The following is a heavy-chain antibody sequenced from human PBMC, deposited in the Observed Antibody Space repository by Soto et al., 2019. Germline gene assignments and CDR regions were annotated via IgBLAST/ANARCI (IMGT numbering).Heavy chain of an antibody. D-gene: IGHD2-8*01. J-gene: IGHJ4*02. CDR1: GFTLSDYA. CDR2: ISDDASDK. Sequence: QVQLVESGGGVVQPGRSLRLSCAASGFTLSDYAIHWVRQAPGKGLERVAVISDDASDKYYGDSVKGRFTISRDSSKNTLYLQMNNLRPEDTAVYYCAKVREDLVLLVALDFWGQGTLVTVSS. V-gene: IGHV3-30*18. CDR3: AKVREDLVLLVALDF.